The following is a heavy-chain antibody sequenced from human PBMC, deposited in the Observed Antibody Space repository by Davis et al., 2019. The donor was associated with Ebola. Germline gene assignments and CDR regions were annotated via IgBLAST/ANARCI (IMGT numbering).Heavy chain of an antibody. CDR2: IYYSGST. V-gene: IGHV4-59*01. J-gene: IGHJ5*02. CDR1: GGSISSYY. Sequence: MPSETLSLTCTVSGGSISSYYWSWIRQPPGKGLEWIGYIYYSGSTYYNPSLKSRVTISVDTSKNQFSLKLSSVTAADTAVYYCARGPMYYYDSSGYYSGYNWFDPWGQGTLVTVSS. D-gene: IGHD3-22*01. CDR3: ARGPMYYYDSSGYYSGYNWFDP.